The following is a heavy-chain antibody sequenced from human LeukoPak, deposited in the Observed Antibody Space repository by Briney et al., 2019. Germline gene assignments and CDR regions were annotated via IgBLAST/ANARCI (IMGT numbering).Heavy chain of an antibody. CDR1: GFTFSDYI. D-gene: IGHD3-16*01. Sequence: PGGSLRLSCAAPGFTFSDYILDWVRQAPGKGLEWVGRIRRGANSYTTEYAASVKGRFTISRDDSKNSLYLHMNSLKTEDTAVYHCSRDGGEGGNSAFDTWGQGTMVTVSS. CDR2: IRRGANSYTT. V-gene: IGHV3-72*01. J-gene: IGHJ3*02. CDR3: SRDGGEGGNSAFDT.